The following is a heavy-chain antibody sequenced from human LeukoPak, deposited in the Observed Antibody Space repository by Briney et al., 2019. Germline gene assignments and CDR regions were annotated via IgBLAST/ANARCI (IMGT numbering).Heavy chain of an antibody. V-gene: IGHV2-70*12. CDR2: LNWDDDK. Sequence: SGPALVKPTQTLTLTCTFSGFSLSTSGMCVSWIRQPPGKALEWLALLNWDDDKYYSTSLKTRLTISKDTSKNLVVLTMTNMDPVDTATYFCVHNGRYCSGGTCYSLAFDYWGQGTLVTVSS. D-gene: IGHD2-15*01. J-gene: IGHJ4*02. CDR1: GFSLSTSGMC. CDR3: VHNGRYCSGGTCYSLAFDY.